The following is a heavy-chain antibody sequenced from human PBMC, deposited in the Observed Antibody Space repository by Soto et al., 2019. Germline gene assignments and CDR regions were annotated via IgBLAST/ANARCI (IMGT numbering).Heavy chain of an antibody. CDR3: ARRRDGYTGVWFDP. CDR1: GAPISSFY. Sequence: SETLSLTCSVSGAPISSFYWSWIRQSPGKGLEWIGHVYYSGSTNYNPSLKSRVTISLDTSKNQFSLNLTSVTAADTAVYYCARRRDGYTGVWFDPWGQGIQVTVSS. J-gene: IGHJ5*02. D-gene: IGHD5-12*01. CDR2: VYYSGST. V-gene: IGHV4-59*01.